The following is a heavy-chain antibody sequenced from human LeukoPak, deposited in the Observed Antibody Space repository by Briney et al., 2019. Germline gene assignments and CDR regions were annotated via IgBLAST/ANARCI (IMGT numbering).Heavy chain of an antibody. Sequence: GALRLSCAASGFSLNIYWMSWVRQAPGKGLEWVANIKPDGSEIFYVDSVKGRFTISRDNAKNSLHLQMNSLRAEDTAVYYCARAVRYCSGGRCYSDDAYDVWGQGTMVTVSS. D-gene: IGHD2-15*01. CDR3: ARAVRYCSGGRCYSDDAYDV. J-gene: IGHJ3*01. CDR1: GFSLNIYW. V-gene: IGHV3-7*01. CDR2: IKPDGSEI.